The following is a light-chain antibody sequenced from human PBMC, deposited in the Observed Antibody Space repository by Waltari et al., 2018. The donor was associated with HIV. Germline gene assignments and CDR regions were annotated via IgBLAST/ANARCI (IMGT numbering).Light chain of an antibody. CDR2: DVS. CDR1: SSDVGGYNY. Sequence: QSALTQPRSVSGSPGQSVTFSCTGTSSDVGGYNYVSWYQQHPGKAPKLMIYDVSKRPSVVPERFSGSKSGTTASLTISGLQAEDEADYYCCSYAGSYTRFGGGTKLTVL. CDR3: CSYAGSYTR. J-gene: IGLJ2*01. V-gene: IGLV2-11*01.